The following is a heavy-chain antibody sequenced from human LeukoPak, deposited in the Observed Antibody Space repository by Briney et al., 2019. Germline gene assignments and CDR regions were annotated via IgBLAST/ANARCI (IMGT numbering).Heavy chain of an antibody. CDR3: ARVRYYYDSSGYYYDAFDI. CDR2: IYTSGST. V-gene: IGHV4-4*07. CDR1: GGSISSYY. J-gene: IGHJ3*02. Sequence: PSETLSLTCTVSGGSISSYYWSWIRQPAGKRLEWIGRIYTSGSTNYNPSLKSRVTISVDKSKNQFSLKLSSVTAADTAVYYCARVRYYYDSSGYYYDAFDIWGQGTMVTVSS. D-gene: IGHD3-22*01.